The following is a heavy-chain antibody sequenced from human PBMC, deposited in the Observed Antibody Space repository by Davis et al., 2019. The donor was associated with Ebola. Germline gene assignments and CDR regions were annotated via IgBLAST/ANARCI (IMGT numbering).Heavy chain of an antibody. V-gene: IGHV4-31*03. D-gene: IGHD4-11*01. CDR1: GGSISSGGYY. CDR2: IYYSGST. Sequence: MPSETLSLTCTVPGGSISSGGYYWSWIRQHPGKGLEWIGYIYYSGSTYYNPSLKSRVTISVDTSKNQFSLKLSSVTAADTAVYYCARAQTTVTTGWFDPWGQGTLVTVSS. J-gene: IGHJ5*02. CDR3: ARAQTTVTTGWFDP.